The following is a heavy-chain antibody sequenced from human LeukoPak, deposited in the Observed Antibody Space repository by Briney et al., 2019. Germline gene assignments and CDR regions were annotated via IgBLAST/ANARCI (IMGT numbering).Heavy chain of an antibody. CDR1: GYTFTSYG. CDR3: ARGDYDFWSGYPYYFDY. J-gene: IGHJ4*02. Sequence: GASVKVSCKASGYTFTSYGIGWVRQAPGQGLEWMGWISAYNGNTNYAQKLQGRVTMTTDTSTSTAYMELRSLRSDDTAVYYCARGDYDFWSGYPYYFDYWGQGTLVTVSS. CDR2: ISAYNGNT. D-gene: IGHD3-3*01. V-gene: IGHV1-18*01.